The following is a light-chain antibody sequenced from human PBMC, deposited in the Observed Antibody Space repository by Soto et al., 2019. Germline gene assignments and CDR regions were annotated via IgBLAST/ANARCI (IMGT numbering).Light chain of an antibody. CDR2: GAT. J-gene: IGKJ1*01. Sequence: EIVLTQSPGTLSLSPGERVTLSCRASQSISGSYLAWYQQKRGQAPRLLVYGATTRATGIPDRFSGSGSGSDFTLIISRLEPEDFAVYYCQQYGGSPRTFGQGTKVDIK. CDR3: QQYGGSPRT. V-gene: IGKV3-20*01. CDR1: QSISGSY.